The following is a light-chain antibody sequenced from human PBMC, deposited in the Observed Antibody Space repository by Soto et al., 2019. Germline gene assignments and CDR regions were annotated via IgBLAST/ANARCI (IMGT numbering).Light chain of an antibody. V-gene: IGKV3-20*01. CDR2: GAS. Sequence: EIVLTQSPGTLSLSPGERATLSCRASQSVSSSYLAWYQQKPGQAPRLLIYGASSRATGIPDRFSGSGSGTDFILTISRLEPEDFAVYYCQEYGSSRTFGLGTKVDIK. J-gene: IGKJ1*01. CDR1: QSVSSSY. CDR3: QEYGSSRT.